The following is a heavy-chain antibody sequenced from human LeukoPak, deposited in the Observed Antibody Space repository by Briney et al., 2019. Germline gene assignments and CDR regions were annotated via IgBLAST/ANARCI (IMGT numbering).Heavy chain of an antibody. CDR2: VFYSGDA. CDR3: ARYGDYGTEGYFYMDV. Sequence: PSETLSLTCTVSGGSIGSRGYYWTWIRQHPVKGLEWMGYVFYSGDAYYNPALRSRVTISLDTSRNQFSLTLTSLSAADTAVYYCARYGDYGTEGYFYMDVWGKGTMVTVSS. D-gene: IGHD4-17*01. V-gene: IGHV4-31*03. CDR1: GGSIGSRGYY. J-gene: IGHJ6*03.